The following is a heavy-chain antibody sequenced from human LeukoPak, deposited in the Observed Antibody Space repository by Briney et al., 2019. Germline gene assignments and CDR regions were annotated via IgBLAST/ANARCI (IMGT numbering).Heavy chain of an antibody. CDR2: VQHIGGET. CDR3: ATYSILNAREFRY. V-gene: IGHV3-7*01. CDR1: GFTFSKFW. J-gene: IGHJ1*01. Sequence: GGSLRLSCSASGFTFSKFWMSWVRQAPGKGLEWVANVQHIGGETYYVDSVKGRFTISRDNAKNSVYLQMNSLGADDTAVYYCATYSILNAREFRYWGQGTLVTVTS. D-gene: IGHD4-11*01.